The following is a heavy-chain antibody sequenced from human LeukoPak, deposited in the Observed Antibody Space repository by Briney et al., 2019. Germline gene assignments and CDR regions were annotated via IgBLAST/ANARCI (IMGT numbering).Heavy chain of an antibody. CDR3: ARESPQVVTLDY. V-gene: IGHV3-30*03. D-gene: IGHD2-15*01. J-gene: IGHJ4*02. CDR2: LVYDGFYK. CDR1: GFTFSNYG. Sequence: GGSLRLSCAASGFTFSNYGMHWVRQAPGKGLEWVALLVYDGFYKYYADSVKGRFTISRDDSRNTLYLQLSSLRAEDTAVYYCARESPQVVTLDYWGQGALVTVSS.